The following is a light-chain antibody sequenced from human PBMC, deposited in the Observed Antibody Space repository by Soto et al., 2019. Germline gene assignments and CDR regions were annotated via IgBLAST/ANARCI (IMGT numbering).Light chain of an antibody. J-gene: IGKJ1*01. V-gene: IGKV3-20*01. CDR1: QSVSSNY. CDR2: GAS. Sequence: EIVLTKSPGTLSLSPGDSATLSCRASQSVSSNYLAWYQQKPGQAPRLLIYGASSRATGIPDRFSGSGSGTDFTLTISRLEPDDFAVYYCQQHGGPPRTFGQGTKVDIK. CDR3: QQHGGPPRT.